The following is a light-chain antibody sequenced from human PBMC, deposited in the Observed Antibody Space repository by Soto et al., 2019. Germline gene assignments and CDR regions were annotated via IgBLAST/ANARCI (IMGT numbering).Light chain of an antibody. CDR1: SSDIGAYNF. V-gene: IGLV2-14*03. Sequence: QSALTQPASVSGSPGQSITISCTGTSSDIGAYNFVSWYQQHPGKAPKLMLYDVNIRPSGVSNRFSGSKSGNTAFLTISGLQCEDEAEYYCTSWTTSTTMIFGGGTKVTVL. CDR3: TSWTTSTTMI. J-gene: IGLJ2*01. CDR2: DVN.